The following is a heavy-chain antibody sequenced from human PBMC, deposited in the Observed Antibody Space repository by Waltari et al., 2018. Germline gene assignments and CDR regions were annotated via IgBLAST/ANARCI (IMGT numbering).Heavy chain of an antibody. CDR1: GGSLLSYY. CDR3: ARTDYQHFFDY. Sequence: QVHLLESGPGLVKPSETLSLTCNVSGGSLLSYYSSWILQPAGKGLEWIGRIYSSGTTNTNPSLHGRVSMSVDTSKNQISLQLSSVTAADTAVYYCARTDYQHFFDYWGQGILVTVSS. CDR2: IYSSGTT. D-gene: IGHD3-16*01. J-gene: IGHJ4*02. V-gene: IGHV4-4*07.